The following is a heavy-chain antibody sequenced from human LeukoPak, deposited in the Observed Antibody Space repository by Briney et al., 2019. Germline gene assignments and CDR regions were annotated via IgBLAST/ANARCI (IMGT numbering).Heavy chain of an antibody. J-gene: IGHJ4*02. CDR2: IIPILGIA. V-gene: IGHV1-69*02. Sequence: SVKVSCKASGGTFSSYTISWVRQAPGQGLEWMGRIIPILGIANYAQKFQGRVTITADKSTSTAYMELSSLRSEDTAVYYCARLEITTVTTSDYWGQGTLVTVSS. CDR1: GGTFSSYT. D-gene: IGHD4-17*01. CDR3: ARLEITTVTTSDY.